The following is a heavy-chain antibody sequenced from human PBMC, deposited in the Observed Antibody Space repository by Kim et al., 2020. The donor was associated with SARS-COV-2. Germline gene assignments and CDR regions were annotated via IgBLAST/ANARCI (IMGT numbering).Heavy chain of an antibody. D-gene: IGHD4-17*01. Sequence: SETLSLTCAVYGGSFSGYYWSWIRQPPGKGLEWIGEINHSGSTNYNPSLKSRVTISVDTSKNQFFQKLSSVTAADTAVYYCARFPTTVTTRDYWGQGTLVTVSP. CDR2: INHSGST. J-gene: IGHJ4*02. CDR3: ARFPTTVTTRDY. V-gene: IGHV4-34*01. CDR1: GGSFSGYY.